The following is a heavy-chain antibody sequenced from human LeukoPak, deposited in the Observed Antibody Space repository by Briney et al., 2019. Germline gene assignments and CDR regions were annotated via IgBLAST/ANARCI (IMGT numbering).Heavy chain of an antibody. V-gene: IGHV4-39*01. CDR3: ARHTIFCSFINCSPFDP. J-gene: IGHJ5*02. D-gene: IGHD3-3*01. Sequence: SETLSLTCTVSGGSINSALYYWAWIRQTPEHQLEWIGSVSHDGVTKYSPSLGGRVSLSADTSKNAFFMEVHSVTAADSAIYYCARHTIFCSFINCSPFDPWGQGTLVTVSS. CDR1: GGSINSALYY. CDR2: VSHDGVT.